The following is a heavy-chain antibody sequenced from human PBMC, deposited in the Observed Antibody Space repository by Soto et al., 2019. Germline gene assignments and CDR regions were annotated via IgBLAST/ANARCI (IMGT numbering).Heavy chain of an antibody. D-gene: IGHD3-22*01. CDR1: GGSLSNYG. J-gene: IGHJ6*02. CDR3: ARGDATKIVVTTYYAMDV. CDR2: IIPVFGTP. V-gene: IGHV1-69*12. Sequence: QVQLVQSGAEVKKPGPSVKVSGKASGGSLSNYGISWVRQAPGQGLEWMGAIIPVFGTPNYAQKFQDRVTITADESTTTVYMEVRSLTSEDTAVYYCARGDATKIVVTTYYAMDVWGQGTTVTVSS.